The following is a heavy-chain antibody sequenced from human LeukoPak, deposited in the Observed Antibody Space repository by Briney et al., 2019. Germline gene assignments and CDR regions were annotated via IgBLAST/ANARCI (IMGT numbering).Heavy chain of an antibody. V-gene: IGHV3-7*01. CDR3: ARVATVTVGYYYYYYFMDV. Sequence: GGSLRLSCVASRFTFSAYWMSWVRQAPGKGLEWVANIKQDGSENYYVDSVKGRFTISRDNAKSSLYLQMNSLRVEDTAVYFCARVATVTVGYYYYYYFMDVWGKGTTVTVSS. CDR1: RFTFSAYW. J-gene: IGHJ6*03. D-gene: IGHD1-20*01. CDR2: IKQDGSEN.